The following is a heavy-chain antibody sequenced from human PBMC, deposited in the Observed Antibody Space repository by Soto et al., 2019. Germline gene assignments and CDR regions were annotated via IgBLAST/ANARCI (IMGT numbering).Heavy chain of an antibody. CDR3: ARDPGRLRFPGHYGMDV. CDR2: IYYSGST. CDR1: GGSISSYY. Sequence: SETLSLTCTVSGGSISSYYWSWVRQPPGKGLEWIGYIYYSGSTNYNPSLKIRVTISVDTSKNQFSLKLSSVTAADTAVYYCARDPGRLRFPGHYGMDVWGQGTTVTVSS. J-gene: IGHJ6*02. D-gene: IGHD3-3*01. V-gene: IGHV4-59*01.